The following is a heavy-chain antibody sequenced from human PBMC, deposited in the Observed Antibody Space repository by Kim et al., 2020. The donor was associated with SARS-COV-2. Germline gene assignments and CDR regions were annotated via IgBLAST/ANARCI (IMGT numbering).Heavy chain of an antibody. J-gene: IGHJ4*02. D-gene: IGHD4-17*01. CDR3: ASIDYGDSY. Sequence: GGSLRLSCAASGFSFATSWMTWVRQAPGKGPEWVARIRKEGRDKYYVDSVKGRFIISRDNARNSVFLQMNSLRAEDTAIYYCASIDYGDSYWGQGTLVTVSS. V-gene: IGHV3-7*05. CDR1: GFSFATSW. CDR2: IRKEGRDK.